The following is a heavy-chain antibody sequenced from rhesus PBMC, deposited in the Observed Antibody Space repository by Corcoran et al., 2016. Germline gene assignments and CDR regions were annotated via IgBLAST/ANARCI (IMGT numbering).Heavy chain of an antibody. J-gene: IGHJ4*01. D-gene: IGHD2-27*01. V-gene: IGHV4S9*01. CDR1: GGSMSESSF. CDR3: ARGYCSNMYCYPTHIDS. CDR2: IYAKSGT. Sequence: QVRLQESGPGLVKPSETLSLTCAVSGGSMSESSFWNWIRQPPGKGLEWIGNIYAKSGTTYKHSLKSRVTMSKDTSNNQCLLKGRSVTAADTAVYYCARGYCSNMYCYPTHIDSWGQGVLVTVSS.